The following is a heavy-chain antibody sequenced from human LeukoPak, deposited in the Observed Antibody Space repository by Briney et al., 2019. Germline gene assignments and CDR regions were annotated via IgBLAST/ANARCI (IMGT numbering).Heavy chain of an antibody. CDR1: GYTSTSYA. CDR3: AREVGAKFPSRAWFDP. V-gene: IGHV1-3*01. CDR2: INAGNGNT. J-gene: IGHJ5*02. Sequence: GASVKVSCKASGYTSTSYAMHWVRQAPGQRLEWMGWINAGNGNTKYSQKFQGRVTITRDTPASTAYMELSSLRSEDTAVYYCAREVGAKFPSRAWFDPWGQGTLVTVSS. D-gene: IGHD1-26*01.